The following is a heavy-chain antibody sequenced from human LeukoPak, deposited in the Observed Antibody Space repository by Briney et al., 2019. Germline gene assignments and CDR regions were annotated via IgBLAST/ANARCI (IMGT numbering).Heavy chain of an antibody. Sequence: GGSLRLSCEASGFTFSRYGMSWVRQAPGKGLEWVSYISSSSSTIYCADSVKGRFTISRDNAKNSLYLQMNSLRAEDTAVYYCAREGYSPYWGQGTLVTVSS. CDR3: AREGYSPY. V-gene: IGHV3-48*01. J-gene: IGHJ4*02. CDR2: ISSSSSTI. D-gene: IGHD6-13*01. CDR1: GFTFSRYG.